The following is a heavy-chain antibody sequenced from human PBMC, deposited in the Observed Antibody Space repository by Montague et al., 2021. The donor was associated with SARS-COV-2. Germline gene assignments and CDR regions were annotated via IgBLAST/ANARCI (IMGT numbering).Heavy chain of an antibody. Sequence: PALVKPTQTLTLTCTFSGFSLSTSGVGVGWIRQPPGKALEWLALIYWDDDKRYSPSLMSRLTITKDTSKNQVVLTMTNMDPVDTATYYCARSYGDYRDSYFDYWGQGTLVTVSS. CDR1: GFSLSTSGVG. CDR3: ARSYGDYRDSYFDY. J-gene: IGHJ4*02. V-gene: IGHV2-5*02. D-gene: IGHD4-17*01. CDR2: IYWDDDK.